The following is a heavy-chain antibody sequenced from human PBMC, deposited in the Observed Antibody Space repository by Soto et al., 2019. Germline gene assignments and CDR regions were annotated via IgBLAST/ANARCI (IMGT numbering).Heavy chain of an antibody. V-gene: IGHV3-23*01. J-gene: IGHJ4*02. Sequence: EVQLLESGGGSVQPGGSLRLSCAASGFTFSNYAMTWVRQAPGKGLEWVSTMSGTAGNTYYADSVKGRFTISRDNSKNTLYLQMNSLRAEDTAVYDCAKKYYFGSGSYVFYFDYWGQGTLVTVSS. CDR2: MSGTAGNT. CDR3: AKKYYFGSGSYVFYFDY. CDR1: GFTFSNYA. D-gene: IGHD3-10*01.